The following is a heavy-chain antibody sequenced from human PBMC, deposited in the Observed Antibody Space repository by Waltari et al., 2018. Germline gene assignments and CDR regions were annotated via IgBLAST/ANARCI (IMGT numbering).Heavy chain of an antibody. CDR2: ISYKARNI. CDR3: ARDYCDRTNCHGIVV. Sequence: QVQVVESGGGVVQHGRSLRLSCAAAEFTFSTYAMHVGRQAPGKGMVRVGVISYKARNIDDADSVKSRFTIARDNSKKTLYLQMSSLRPGDTAVYYCARDYCDRTNCHGIVVWGQGATVTVSS. D-gene: IGHD3-22*01. V-gene: IGHV3-30*04. CDR1: EFTFSTYA. J-gene: IGHJ6*02.